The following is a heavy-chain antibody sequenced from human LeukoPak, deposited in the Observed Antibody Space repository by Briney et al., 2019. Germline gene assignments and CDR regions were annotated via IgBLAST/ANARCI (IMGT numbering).Heavy chain of an antibody. D-gene: IGHD3-3*01. V-gene: IGHV3-23*01. CDR1: GFTFSSYA. J-gene: IGHJ3*02. CDR3: ANNHRFLEWGVDTDAFDI. Sequence: PGGSLRLSCAASGFTFSSYAMSWVRQAPGKGLEWVSAISGSGGSTYYADSVKGRFTISRDNSKNTLYPQMNSLRAEDTAGYYCANNHRFLEWGVDTDAFDIWGQGTMVTVSS. CDR2: ISGSGGST.